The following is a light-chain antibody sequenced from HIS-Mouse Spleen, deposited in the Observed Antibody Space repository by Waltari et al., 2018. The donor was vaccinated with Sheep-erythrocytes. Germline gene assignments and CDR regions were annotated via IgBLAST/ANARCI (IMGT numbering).Light chain of an antibody. CDR2: EDS. Sequence: SYELIQPTSVSVSPGQTARITCSGDALPKKYAYWYQQKSGQAPVLVIYEDSKRPSGIPERFSGSNSGNTATLTISGTQAMDEADYYCQAWDSSIVVFGGGTKLTVL. CDR1: ALPKKY. CDR3: QAWDSSIVV. J-gene: IGLJ2*01. V-gene: IGLV3-1*01.